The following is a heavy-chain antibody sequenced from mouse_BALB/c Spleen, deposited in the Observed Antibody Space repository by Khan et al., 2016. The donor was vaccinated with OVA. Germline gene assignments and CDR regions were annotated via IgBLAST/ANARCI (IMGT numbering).Heavy chain of an antibody. CDR3: ARNSYPYAMDY. CDR2: IWSDGTT. J-gene: IGHJ4*01. CDR1: GFSLTDFG. V-gene: IGHV2-6*02. Sequence: QVQLKQSGPGLVAPSQSLSITCTVSGFSLTDFGVHWVRQPPGKGLKWLVLIWSDGTTTYNSALKSRLSISKDTSKSQVFLKMNSLQTDDTAMYYCARNSYPYAMDYWGQGTSVTVSS.